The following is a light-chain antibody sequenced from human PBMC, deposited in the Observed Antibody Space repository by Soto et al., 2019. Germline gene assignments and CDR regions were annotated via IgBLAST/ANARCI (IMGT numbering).Light chain of an antibody. CDR1: QSVLYSSTNKRY. V-gene: IGKV4-1*01. CDR3: QQYYKAPWT. Sequence: DIVMTQSPDSLAVSLGERATINCRSSQSVLYSSTNKRYLAWYQQKPGQPPKLLIYWGSTRDSGVPDRFSGSGSARDFSLTITSLQAEDVAIYYCQQYYKAPWTFGQGTKVEIK. CDR2: WGS. J-gene: IGKJ1*01.